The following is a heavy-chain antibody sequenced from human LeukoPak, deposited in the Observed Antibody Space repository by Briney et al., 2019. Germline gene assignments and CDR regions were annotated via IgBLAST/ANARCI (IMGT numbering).Heavy chain of an antibody. CDR1: GFTFSPYW. V-gene: IGHV3-7*05. J-gene: IGHJ4*02. Sequence: GGSLRLSCSASGFTFSPYWMTWVRQAPGKGLSWVANVNQDGSDKYYVDSVKGRFTISRDNAQNSLYLQMSGLRAEDTAVYYCASRFSGRKARDYWGQGTLVTVSS. CDR3: ASRFSGRKARDY. D-gene: IGHD1-14*01. CDR2: VNQDGSDK.